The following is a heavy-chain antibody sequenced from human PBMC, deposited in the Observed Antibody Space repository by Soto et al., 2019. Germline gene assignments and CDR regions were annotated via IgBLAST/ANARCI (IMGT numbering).Heavy chain of an antibody. V-gene: IGHV4-39*07. D-gene: IGHD3-9*01. Sequence: SETLSLTCTVSGGSISSSSYYWGWIRQPPGKGLEWIGSIYYSGNTYYNPSLKSRVTISVDTAKNQFSLKLSSVTAADTAVYYCARMGDILTGLGYWGQGTLVTVS. CDR1: GGSISSSSYY. J-gene: IGHJ4*02. CDR3: ARMGDILTGLGY. CDR2: IYYSGNT.